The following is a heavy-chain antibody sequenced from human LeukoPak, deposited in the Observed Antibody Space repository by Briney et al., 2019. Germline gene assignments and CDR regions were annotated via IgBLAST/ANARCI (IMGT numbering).Heavy chain of an antibody. J-gene: IGHJ2*01. Sequence: GGSLRLSCAASGFTFSTYGMHWVRQAPGKGLEWVAVISYDGSNKYYPDSVKGRFTISRDNSERTVHLQMHSLGVEDTAVYHCARGGSGSSYWYFDLWGRGTLVTVSS. CDR2: ISYDGSNK. CDR1: GFTFSTYG. CDR3: ARGGSGSSYWYFDL. D-gene: IGHD3-10*01. V-gene: IGHV3-30*03.